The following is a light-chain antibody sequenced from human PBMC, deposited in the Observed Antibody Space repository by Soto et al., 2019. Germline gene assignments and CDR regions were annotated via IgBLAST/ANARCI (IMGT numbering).Light chain of an antibody. CDR1: QTINNN. J-gene: IGKJ4*01. CDR2: GAS. CDR3: QHYKTWPLT. Sequence: VMTQAPATLSVSPGERATLSCRASQTINNNVAWYQLKDGQVPRLVIYGASTRATDIPARFSGSGSGTEFTLTISSLQSEDFAEYHCQHYKTWPLTFGGGTRVEI. V-gene: IGKV3-15*01.